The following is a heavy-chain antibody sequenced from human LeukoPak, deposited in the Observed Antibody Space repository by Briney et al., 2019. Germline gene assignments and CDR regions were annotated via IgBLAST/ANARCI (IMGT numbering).Heavy chain of an antibody. V-gene: IGHV3-23*01. CDR2: ISGSGGST. D-gene: IGHD4-11*01. Sequence: GGSLRLSCAASGFTFSSYGMSWVRQAPGKGLEWVSAISGSGGSTYYADSVKGRFTISRDNAKNSLYLQMNSLRAEDTAVYYCAREVTRIYYYYMDVWGKGTTVTVSS. J-gene: IGHJ6*03. CDR1: GFTFSSYG. CDR3: AREVTRIYYYYMDV.